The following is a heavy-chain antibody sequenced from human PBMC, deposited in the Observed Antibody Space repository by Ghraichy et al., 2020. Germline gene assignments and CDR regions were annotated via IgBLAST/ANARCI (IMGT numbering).Heavy chain of an antibody. V-gene: IGHV3-15*01. CDR1: GFTFSNAW. CDR3: TTDPSLYMVRATYYMDV. CDR2: IKSKTDGGTT. D-gene: IGHD3-10*01. J-gene: IGHJ6*03. Sequence: GGSLRLSCAASGFTFSNAWMSWVRQAPGKGLEWVGRIKSKTDGGTTDYAAPVKGRFTISRDDSKNTLYLQMNSLKTEDTAVYYCTTDPSLYMVRATYYMDVWGKGTTVTVSS.